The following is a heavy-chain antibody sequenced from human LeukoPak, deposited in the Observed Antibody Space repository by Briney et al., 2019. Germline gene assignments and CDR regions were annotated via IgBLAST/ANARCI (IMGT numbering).Heavy chain of an antibody. D-gene: IGHD3-16*01. V-gene: IGHV3-30*02. CDR3: ARATGGSYGADAFDI. Sequence: GGSLRLSCAASGFTFSSYGMHWVRQAPGKGLEWVAFIRYDGSNKYYADSVKGRFTISRDNAKNSLYLQMNSLRAEDTAVYYCARATGGSYGADAFDIWGQGTMVTVSS. J-gene: IGHJ3*02. CDR1: GFTFSSYG. CDR2: IRYDGSNK.